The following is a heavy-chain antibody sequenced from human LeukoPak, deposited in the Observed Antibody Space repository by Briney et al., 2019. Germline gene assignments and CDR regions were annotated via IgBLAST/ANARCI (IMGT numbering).Heavy chain of an antibody. J-gene: IGHJ6*02. CDR3: ARGKPAAIQPQKEKKDYYYYGMDV. V-gene: IGHV4-59*08. CDR2: IYYSGST. D-gene: IGHD2-2*01. Sequence: SETLSLTCTVSGGSISSSYWSWVRQPPGKGLEWIGYIYYSGSTHYNPSLKSRVTLSLDTSKNQFSLNLSSVTAADTAVYYCARGKPAAIQPQKEKKDYYYYGMDVWGQGTTVTVSS. CDR1: GGSISSSY.